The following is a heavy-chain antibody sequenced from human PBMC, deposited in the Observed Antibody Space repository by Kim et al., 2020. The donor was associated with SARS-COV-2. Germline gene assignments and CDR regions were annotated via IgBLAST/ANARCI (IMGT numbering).Heavy chain of an antibody. V-gene: IGHV3-48*04. J-gene: IGHJ4*02. CDR2: ISSSSSTI. Sequence: GGSLRLSCAASGFTFSSYSMNWVRQAPGKGLEWVSYISSSSSTIYYADSVKGRFTISRDNAKNSLYLQMNSLRAEDTAVYYCARDSGGSKGWGQGTLVTVSS. CDR1: GFTFSSYS. CDR3: ARDSGGSKG. D-gene: IGHD3-10*01.